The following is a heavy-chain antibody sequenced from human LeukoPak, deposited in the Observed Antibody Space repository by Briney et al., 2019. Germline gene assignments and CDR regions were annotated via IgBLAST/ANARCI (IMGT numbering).Heavy chain of an antibody. CDR3: AGSIGPNWFDP. D-gene: IGHD3-22*01. CDR2: ISSSGSTI. Sequence: PGGSLRLSCAASGFTFSSYEMNWVRQAPGKGLEWVSYISSSGSTIYYADSVKGRFTISRDNAKNSLYLQMNSLRAEDTAVYYCAGSIGPNWFDPWGQGTLVTVSS. V-gene: IGHV3-48*03. CDR1: GFTFSSYE. J-gene: IGHJ5*02.